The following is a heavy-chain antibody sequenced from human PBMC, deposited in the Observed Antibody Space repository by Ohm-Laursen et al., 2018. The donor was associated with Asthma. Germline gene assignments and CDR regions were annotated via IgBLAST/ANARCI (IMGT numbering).Heavy chain of an antibody. V-gene: IGHV3-53*01. Sequence: SLRLSCSASGVTVSSNYMNWVRQAPGKGLEWIAAVYSGGSTYYADSVKGRFTISRDKSENTMYLHMNRLRVEDTAMYYCARDVVDWGQGTLVTVSS. CDR3: ARDVVD. CDR1: GVTVSSNY. J-gene: IGHJ4*02. CDR2: VYSGGST.